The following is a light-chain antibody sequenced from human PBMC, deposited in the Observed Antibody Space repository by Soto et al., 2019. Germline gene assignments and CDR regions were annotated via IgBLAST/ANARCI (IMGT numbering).Light chain of an antibody. J-gene: IGKJ4*01. CDR1: QSVSSF. Sequence: EIVLTQSPATLSLSPGERATLSCRASQSVSSFLAWYQQKPGQAPRLLIYDASNRATGIPARFSGSGSGTDFTLTISSLEPEDFAVYYCQHRSNWPLTFGGGSKVEIK. CDR3: QHRSNWPLT. V-gene: IGKV3-11*01. CDR2: DAS.